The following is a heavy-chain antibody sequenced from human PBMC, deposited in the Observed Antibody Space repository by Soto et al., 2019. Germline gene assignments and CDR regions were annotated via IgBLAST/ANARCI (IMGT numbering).Heavy chain of an antibody. Sequence: EVQLVESGGGLLQPGGSLTLSCTASGFTFSNYWMHWVRQAPGKGLVWVTRSKSDGSGTSYTDSVKGRFTISRDNAYNTLYLQMSNLRAEDTAVYYSARGGFDYGPARIDVWGKGTTVIVSS. V-gene: IGHV3-74*01. D-gene: IGHD3-10*01. CDR2: SKSDGSGT. J-gene: IGHJ6*04. CDR3: ARGGFDYGPARIDV. CDR1: GFTFSNYW.